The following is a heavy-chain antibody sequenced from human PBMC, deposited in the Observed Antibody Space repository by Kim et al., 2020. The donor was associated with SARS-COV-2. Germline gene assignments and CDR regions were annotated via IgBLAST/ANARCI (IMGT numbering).Heavy chain of an antibody. D-gene: IGHD1-1*01. V-gene: IGHV4-38-2*02. CDR1: GYSISSGYY. CDR3: AREGAHINWNDVNGWFDP. J-gene: IGHJ5*02. Sequence: SETLSLTCTVSGYSISSGYYWGWIRQPPGKGLEWIGSIYHSGSTYYNPSLKSRVTISVDTSKNQFSLKLSSVTAADTAVYYCAREGAHINWNDVNGWFDPWGQGTLVTVSS. CDR2: IYHSGST.